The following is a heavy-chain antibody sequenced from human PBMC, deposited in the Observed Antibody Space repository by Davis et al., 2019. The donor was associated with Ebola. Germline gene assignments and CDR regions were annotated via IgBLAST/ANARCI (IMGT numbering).Heavy chain of an antibody. CDR3: AKVHPPTTVTTGWFDP. D-gene: IGHD4-17*01. Sequence: GESLKLSCAASGFIFRSYAMSWVRQAPGKGLEWVSSISVRSITYHADSVKGRFTISRDNSKNTLYLQMNSLRAEDTAVYYCAKVHPPTTVTTGWFDPWGQGTLVTVSS. CDR2: ISVRSIT. J-gene: IGHJ5*02. CDR1: GFIFRSYA. V-gene: IGHV3-23*01.